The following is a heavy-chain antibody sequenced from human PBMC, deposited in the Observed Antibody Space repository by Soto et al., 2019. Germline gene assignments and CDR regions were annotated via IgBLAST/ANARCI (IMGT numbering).Heavy chain of an antibody. V-gene: IGHV3-33*01. Sequence: WGSLRLSCAASGFTFSSYGMHWVRQAPGKGLEWVAVIWYDGSNKYYADSVKGRFTISRDNAKSTLYLQMISLRPEYTAVYYGARVNGACDFYYNYGMEVWHRETRVTACS. J-gene: IGHJ6*02. CDR1: GFTFSSYG. CDR2: IWYDGSNK. D-gene: IGHD2-21*02. CDR3: ARVNGACDFYYNYGMEV.